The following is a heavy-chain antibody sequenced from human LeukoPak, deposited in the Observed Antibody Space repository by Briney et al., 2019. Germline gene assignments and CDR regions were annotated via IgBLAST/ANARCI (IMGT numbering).Heavy chain of an antibody. Sequence: ASVKVSCKASGYTFTGYYLHWVRQAPGQGLEWMGWITPNTGDTKYSQKFQGRVTMTRDTSISTAYMELSRLRYDDTAVYYCVRSGDGYKYNYWGQGTLVTVSS. CDR3: VRSGDGYKYNY. CDR1: GYTFTGYY. D-gene: IGHD5-24*01. J-gene: IGHJ4*02. V-gene: IGHV1-2*02. CDR2: ITPNTGDT.